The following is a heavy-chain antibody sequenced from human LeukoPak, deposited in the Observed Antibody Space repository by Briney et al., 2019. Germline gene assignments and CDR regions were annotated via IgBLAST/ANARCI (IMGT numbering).Heavy chain of an antibody. CDR1: GFTLSSYG. D-gene: IGHD1-14*01. Sequence: GVSLRLSCAASGFTLSSYGMHWVRQAQGKGLEWVAFIRYDGSNKYYADSVKGRFTISRDNSKNTLYLQMNSLRAEDTAVYYCANAEDHLSPTDYWGQGTLVTVSS. V-gene: IGHV3-30*02. J-gene: IGHJ4*02. CDR2: IRYDGSNK. CDR3: ANAEDHLSPTDY.